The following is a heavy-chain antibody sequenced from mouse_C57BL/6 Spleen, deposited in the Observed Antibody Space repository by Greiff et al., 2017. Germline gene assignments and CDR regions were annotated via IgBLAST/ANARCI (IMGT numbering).Heavy chain of an antibody. V-gene: IGHV1-69*01. CDR2: IDPSDSYT. D-gene: IGHD1-1*01. J-gene: IGHJ2*01. Sequence: QVQLQQPGAELVMPGASVKLSCKASGYTFTSYWMHWVKQRPGQGLEWIGEIDPSDSYTNYNQKFKGKSTLTVDKSSSTAYMQLSSLTSEDSAVYYCARSYYYGSSLRDYFDYWGQGTTLTVSS. CDR3: ARSYYYGSSLRDYFDY. CDR1: GYTFTSYW.